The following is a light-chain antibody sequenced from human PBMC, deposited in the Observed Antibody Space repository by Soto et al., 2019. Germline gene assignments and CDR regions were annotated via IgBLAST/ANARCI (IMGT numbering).Light chain of an antibody. Sequence: EIVLTQSPATLSLSPGERATLSCRASQSVRSYLAWYQQKPGQPPRLLIYDTSNRATGIPARFGGSGYGTDFTLTISSLDPEDFAVYYCQQRSNWPLVTFGPGTRVDIK. CDR1: QSVRSY. V-gene: IGKV3-11*01. CDR2: DTS. J-gene: IGKJ3*01. CDR3: QQRSNWPLVT.